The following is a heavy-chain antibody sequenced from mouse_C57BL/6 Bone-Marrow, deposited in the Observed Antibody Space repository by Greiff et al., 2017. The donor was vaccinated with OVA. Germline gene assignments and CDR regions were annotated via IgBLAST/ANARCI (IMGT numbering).Heavy chain of an antibody. CDR3: ARQSTTVVGDY. D-gene: IGHD1-1*01. V-gene: IGHV5-12*01. J-gene: IGHJ2*01. CDR1: GFTFSDYY. Sequence: DVMLVESGGGLVQPGGSLKLSCAASGFTFSDYYMYWVRQTPEKRLEWVAYISNGGGSTYYPDTVKGRFTISRDNAKNTLYLQMSRLKSEDTAMYYCARQSTTVVGDYWGQGTTLTVSS. CDR2: ISNGGGST.